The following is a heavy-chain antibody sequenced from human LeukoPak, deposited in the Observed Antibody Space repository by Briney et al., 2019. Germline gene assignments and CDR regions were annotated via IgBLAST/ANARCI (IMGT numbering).Heavy chain of an antibody. V-gene: IGHV4-39*07. D-gene: IGHD3-3*01. CDR1: GGSISSSGYY. CDR3: ARDERITIFVVVIRYFDY. CDR2: IYYSGST. J-gene: IGHJ4*02. Sequence: PSETLSLTCTVSGGSISSSGYYWGWIRQPPGKGLEWIGSIYYSGSTYYNPSLKSRVTISVDTSKNQFSLKLSSVTAADTAVYYCARDERITIFVVVIRYFDYWGQGTLVTVSS.